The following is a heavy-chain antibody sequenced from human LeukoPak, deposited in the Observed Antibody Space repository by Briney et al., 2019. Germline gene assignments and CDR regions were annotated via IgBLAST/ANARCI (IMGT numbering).Heavy chain of an antibody. Sequence: PGGSLRLSCAASGFTFSSYSMNWVRQAPGKGLEWVSVIYSGGSTYYADSVKGRFTISRDNSKNTLYLQMNSLRAEDTAVYYCARVGYSSGWTIDYWGQGTLVTVSS. CDR3: ARVGYSSGWTIDY. CDR2: IYSGGST. J-gene: IGHJ4*02. CDR1: GFTFSSYS. V-gene: IGHV3-53*01. D-gene: IGHD6-19*01.